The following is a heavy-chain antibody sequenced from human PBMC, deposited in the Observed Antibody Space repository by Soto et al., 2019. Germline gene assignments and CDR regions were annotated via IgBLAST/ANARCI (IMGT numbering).Heavy chain of an antibody. Sequence: ASVKVSCKASGYIFSTNGISWLRQAPGQGLEWMGWISGYNGNTDYAQKFQGRVTMTKDTSTSTVYMELKSLRSDDTAVYYCARFHYDILTRWPGGFDIRGQGTMVTVSS. CDR1: GYIFSTNG. D-gene: IGHD3-9*01. J-gene: IGHJ3*02. V-gene: IGHV1-18*01. CDR3: ARFHYDILTRWPGGFDI. CDR2: ISGYNGNT.